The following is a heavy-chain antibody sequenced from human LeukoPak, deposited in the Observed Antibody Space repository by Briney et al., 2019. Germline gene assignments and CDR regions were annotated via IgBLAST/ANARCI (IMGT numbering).Heavy chain of an antibody. V-gene: IGHV3-66*04. J-gene: IGHJ2*01. CDR1: GFTFSSNY. CDR3: AKQRAYWYFDL. CDR2: IYSGGST. Sequence: PGGSLRLSCAASGFTFSSNYVSWVRQAPGKGLEWVSVIYSGGSTYYADSVKGRFAISRDNSKNTLYLQMNSLRAEDTAVYYCAKQRAYWYFDLWGRGTLVTVSS.